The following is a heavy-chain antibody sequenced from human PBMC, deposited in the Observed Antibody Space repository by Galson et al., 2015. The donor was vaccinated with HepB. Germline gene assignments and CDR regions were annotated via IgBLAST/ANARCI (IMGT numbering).Heavy chain of an antibody. CDR2: ISGSGGST. J-gene: IGHJ6*03. CDR1: GFTFSSYA. Sequence: SLRLSCAASGFTFSSYAMSWVRQAPGKGLEWVSAISGSGGSTYYADSVKGRFTISRDNSKNTLYLQMNSLRAEDTAVYYCAKGKPLRFLEWSAFCYMDVWGKGTTVTVSS. V-gene: IGHV3-23*01. CDR3: AKGKPLRFLEWSAFCYMDV. D-gene: IGHD3-3*01.